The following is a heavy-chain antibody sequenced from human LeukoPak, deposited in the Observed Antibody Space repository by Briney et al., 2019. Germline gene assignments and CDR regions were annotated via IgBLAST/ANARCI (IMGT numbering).Heavy chain of an antibody. CDR1: GYTFTGYY. D-gene: IGHD7-27*01. V-gene: IGHV1-2*02. CDR2: INPNSGGT. J-gene: IGHJ3*02. CDR3: ARDYGPELGTASLFDAFDI. Sequence: ASVKVSCKASGYTFTGYYMHWVRQAPGQGLEWMGWINPNSGGTNYAQKFQGRVTMTRDTSISTAYMELSRLRSDDTAVYYYARDYGPELGTASLFDAFDIWGQGTMVTVSS.